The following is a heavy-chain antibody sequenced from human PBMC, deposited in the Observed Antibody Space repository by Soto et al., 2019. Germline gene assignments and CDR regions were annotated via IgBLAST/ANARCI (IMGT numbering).Heavy chain of an antibody. CDR2: IIPILGIA. CDR3: ARDGDDYGDSDY. CDR1: GGRFSSYT. J-gene: IGHJ4*02. D-gene: IGHD4-17*01. Sequence: SAKVSCKASGGRFSSYTISWVRQAPGQGLEWMGRIIPILGIANYAQKFQGRVTITADKSTSTAYMELSSLRSEDTAVYYCARDGDDYGDSDYWGQRTLVTVSS. V-gene: IGHV1-69*04.